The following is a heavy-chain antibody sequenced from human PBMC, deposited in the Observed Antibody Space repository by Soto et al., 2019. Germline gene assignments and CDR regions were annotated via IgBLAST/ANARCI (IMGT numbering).Heavy chain of an antibody. Sequence: EVQLVESEGGLVQPGRSLRLSCAASGFTFDDYAMHWVRQAPGKGLEWVSGISWNSGSIGYADSVKGRFTISRDNAKNSLYVQMNSLRAEDTALYYCAKDASSGVTDAFDIWGQGTMVTVSS. D-gene: IGHD6-6*01. CDR1: GFTFDDYA. CDR3: AKDASSGVTDAFDI. J-gene: IGHJ3*02. V-gene: IGHV3-9*01. CDR2: ISWNSGSI.